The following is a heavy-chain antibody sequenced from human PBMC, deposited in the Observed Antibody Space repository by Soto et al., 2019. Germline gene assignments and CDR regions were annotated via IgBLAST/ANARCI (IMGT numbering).Heavy chain of an antibody. CDR2: ISSSSTI. J-gene: IGHJ6*02. Sequence: EVQLVESGGGLVQPGGSLRLSCAASGFTFSSYSMNWVRQAPGKGLEWVSYISSSSTIYYADSVKGRFTISRDNAKNSLYLQMNSLRDEDTAVYYCARDSDTSGMDVWGQGTTVTVSS. V-gene: IGHV3-48*02. CDR3: ARDSDTSGMDV. CDR1: GFTFSSYS. D-gene: IGHD5-18*01.